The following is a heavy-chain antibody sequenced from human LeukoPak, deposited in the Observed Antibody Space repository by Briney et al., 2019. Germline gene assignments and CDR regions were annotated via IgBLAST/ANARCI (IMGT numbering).Heavy chain of an antibody. Sequence: GGSLRLSCAASGFTFSNYAMSWVRQAPGKGLEWVSAISGSTTYYADSVKGRFTISRDNSKNTLYLQMNSLRAEDTAVYYCAKEIYWGQGTLVTVSS. J-gene: IGHJ4*02. V-gene: IGHV3-23*01. CDR1: GFTFSNYA. CDR2: ISGSTT. CDR3: AKEIY.